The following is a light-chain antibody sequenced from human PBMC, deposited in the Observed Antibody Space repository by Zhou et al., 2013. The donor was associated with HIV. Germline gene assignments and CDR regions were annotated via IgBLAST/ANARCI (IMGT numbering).Light chain of an antibody. J-gene: IGKJ2*01. Sequence: EILMTQSPATLSVSPGERATLSCRASQSVSTNLAWYRQKPGQAPRLLISGASTRATGVPARFSGSGSGTEFTLTISSMQSEDFAMYYCQQANSFPYTFGQGTKLEIK. CDR3: QQANSFPYT. V-gene: IGKV3-15*01. CDR2: GAS. CDR1: QSVSTN.